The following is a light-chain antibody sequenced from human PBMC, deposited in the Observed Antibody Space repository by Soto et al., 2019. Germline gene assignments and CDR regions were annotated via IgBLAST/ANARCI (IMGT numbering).Light chain of an antibody. J-gene: IGKJ1*01. Sequence: IVVTQFPDTLSVSPGERATLSCRASQSISSNLAWYQQAPGQAPRLLIYAASARAPGIPGRFSGSGSGREFTLTISSLQSEDFAVYFCQQYNDWPRTFGQGTKVEIK. CDR1: QSISSN. CDR3: QQYNDWPRT. CDR2: AAS. V-gene: IGKV3-15*01.